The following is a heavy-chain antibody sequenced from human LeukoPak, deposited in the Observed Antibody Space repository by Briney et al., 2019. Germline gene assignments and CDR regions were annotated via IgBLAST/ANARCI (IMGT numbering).Heavy chain of an antibody. CDR1: GGSISSSSYY. D-gene: IGHD3-3*01. Sequence: PSETLSLTCTVSGGSISSSSYYWGWIRQPPGKGLEWIGSIYYSGSTYYNPSLKSRVTISVDTSKNQFSLKLSSVTAADTAVYYCARHPPYYDFWSGYEYYFDYWGQGTLVTVSS. CDR3: ARHPPYYDFWSGYEYYFDY. J-gene: IGHJ4*02. V-gene: IGHV4-39*01. CDR2: IYYSGST.